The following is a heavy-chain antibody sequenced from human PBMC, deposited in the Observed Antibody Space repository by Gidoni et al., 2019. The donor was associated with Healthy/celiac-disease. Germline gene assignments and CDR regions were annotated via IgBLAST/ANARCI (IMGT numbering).Heavy chain of an antibody. D-gene: IGHD2-15*01. V-gene: IGHV3-15*07. CDR1: GFTFSNAW. CDR3: TTDHGYCSGGSCYPPYYYYYMDV. J-gene: IGHJ6*03. Sequence: EVQLVESGGGLVKPGVSLRFSCAASGFTFSNAWLNWVRQAPGKGLEWVGRIKSKTDGGTTDYAAPVKGRFTISRDDSKNTLYLQMNSLKTEDTAVYYCTTDHGYCSGGSCYPPYYYYYMDVWGKGTTVTVSS. CDR2: IKSKTDGGTT.